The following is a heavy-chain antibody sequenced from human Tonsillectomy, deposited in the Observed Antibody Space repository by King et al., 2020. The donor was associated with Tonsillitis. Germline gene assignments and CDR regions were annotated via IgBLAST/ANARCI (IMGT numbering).Heavy chain of an antibody. CDR3: AKEPHPSGDDERWVVGYLDY. V-gene: IGHV3-30*18. CDR2: ISYDGSNK. J-gene: IGHJ4*02. Sequence: VQLVESGGRVVQPGRSLRLSCAASGFTFSSYGIHWVRQAPGKGLEWVAVISYDGSNKYYADSVKGRFTLSRDNSRNTLYLQMHSLRAEDTAVYYCAKEPHPSGDDERWVVGYLDYWGQGTLGTVSS. CDR1: GFTFSSYG. D-gene: IGHD4-17*01.